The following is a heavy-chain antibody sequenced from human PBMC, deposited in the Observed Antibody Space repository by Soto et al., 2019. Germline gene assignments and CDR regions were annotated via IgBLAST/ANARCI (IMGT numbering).Heavy chain of an antibody. D-gene: IGHD6-19*01. CDR3: ARKSGGYFDDYYGMDV. CDR2: ISAYNGNT. CDR1: GYTFTSYG. Sequence: ASVKVSCKASGYTFTSYGISWVRQAPGQGLEWMGWISAYNGNTNYAQKLQGRVTMTTDTSTSTAYMELRSLRSDDTAVYYCARKSGGYFDDYYGMDVWGQGTTVTVSS. J-gene: IGHJ6*02. V-gene: IGHV1-18*01.